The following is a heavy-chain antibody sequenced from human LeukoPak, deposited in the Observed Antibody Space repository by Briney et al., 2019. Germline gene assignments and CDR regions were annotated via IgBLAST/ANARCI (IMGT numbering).Heavy chain of an antibody. Sequence: GGSLRLSCAASGFAFDRFTMHWVRQAPGKGLEWVSRIRSDGSDTRYAESVKGRFTISRDNAKNTLYLQMNSLRAEDTAVYYCARDWFHAIDYWGQGTLVTVSS. CDR3: ARDWFHAIDY. CDR1: GFAFDRFT. CDR2: IRSDGSDT. V-gene: IGHV3-74*01. J-gene: IGHJ4*02. D-gene: IGHD2/OR15-2a*01.